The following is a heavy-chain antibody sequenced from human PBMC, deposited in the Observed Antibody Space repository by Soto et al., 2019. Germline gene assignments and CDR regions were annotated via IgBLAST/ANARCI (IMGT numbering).Heavy chain of an antibody. J-gene: IGHJ5*01. CDR2: VYYSGGA. Sequence: PSETLSLTCTVFGVSIHNSHSFWGWIRQPPGKGLEFIGTVYYSGGAHYNSSLKSRVTISVDTANNQVSLRMRSLTAADTAVYYCGRVVEGATRHTDLDSWGQGTLVTVS. CDR1: GVSIHNSHSF. CDR3: GRVVEGATRHTDLDS. V-gene: IGHV4-39*01. D-gene: IGHD2-21*01.